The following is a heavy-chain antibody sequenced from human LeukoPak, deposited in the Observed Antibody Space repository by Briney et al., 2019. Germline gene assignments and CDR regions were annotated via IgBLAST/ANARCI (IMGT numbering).Heavy chain of an antibody. V-gene: IGHV3-30*02. J-gene: IGHJ4*02. CDR1: GFTISTCG. CDR3: AKDVAHYYDSSGRLDY. D-gene: IGHD3-22*01. Sequence: GGSLRLSCAAAGFTISTCGMHWVRQSPGKGLEWVAFIRYDGSTTYYADSVKGRFTISRDNSKNTLYVQMNSLRTEDTAVYYCAKDVAHYYDSSGRLDYWGQGTLVTVSS. CDR2: IRYDGSTT.